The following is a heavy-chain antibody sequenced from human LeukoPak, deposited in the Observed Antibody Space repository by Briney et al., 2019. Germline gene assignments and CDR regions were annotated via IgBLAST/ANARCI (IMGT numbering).Heavy chain of an antibody. D-gene: IGHD3-3*01. CDR1: GLTFSNAW. Sequence: PGGSLRLSCAASGLTFSNAWMSWVRQAPGKGLEWVGRIKSKTDGGTTDYAAPVKGRFTISRDDSKNTLYLQMNSLKTEDTAVYYCTTENRITIFGVVIPSLYYYYYMDVWGKGTTVTVSS. V-gene: IGHV3-15*01. CDR3: TTENRITIFGVVIPSLYYYYYMDV. CDR2: IKSKTDGGTT. J-gene: IGHJ6*03.